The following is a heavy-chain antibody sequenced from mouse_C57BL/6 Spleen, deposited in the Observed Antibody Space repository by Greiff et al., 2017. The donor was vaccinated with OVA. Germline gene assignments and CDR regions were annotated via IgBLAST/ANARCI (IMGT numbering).Heavy chain of an antibody. Sequence: VQLQQSGAELVRPGTSVKMSCKASGNTFTNYWIGWAKQRPGHGLEWIGDIYPGGGYTNYNEKFKGKATLTADKSSSTAYMQFSSLTSEDSAIYYCARREDYAMDYWGQGTSVTVSS. CDR3: ARREDYAMDY. CDR2: IYPGGGYT. CDR1: GNTFTNYW. V-gene: IGHV1-63*01. J-gene: IGHJ4*01.